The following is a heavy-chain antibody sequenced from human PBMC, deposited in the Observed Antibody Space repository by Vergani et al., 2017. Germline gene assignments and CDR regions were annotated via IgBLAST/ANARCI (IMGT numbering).Heavy chain of an antibody. CDR2: ISGSGGST. D-gene: IGHD4-17*01. CDR1: GFTFSSYA. CDR3: AKGYGRYWYFDL. Sequence: EVQLLESGGGLVQPGGSLRLSCAASGFTFSSYAMSWVRQAPGKGLEWVSAISGSGGSTYYADSVKGRFTISRDNSKNMLYLQMNSLRAEDTAVYYCAKGYGRYWYFDLWGRGTLVTVSS. J-gene: IGHJ2*01. V-gene: IGHV3-23*01.